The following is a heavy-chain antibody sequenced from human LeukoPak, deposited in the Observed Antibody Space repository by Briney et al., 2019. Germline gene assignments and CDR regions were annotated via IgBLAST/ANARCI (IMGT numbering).Heavy chain of an antibody. CDR1: GSTFSSYN. Sequence: GGSLRLSCAASGSTFSSYNINWVRQAPGKGLEWVSYVSSGSGTIYYADSVKGRFTISRGNAKNSLFLQMNSLRAEDTAVYYCAALRGLQNWYFDLWGRGTLVTVSS. J-gene: IGHJ2*01. D-gene: IGHD4-17*01. V-gene: IGHV3-48*01. CDR2: VSSGSGTI. CDR3: AALRGLQNWYFDL.